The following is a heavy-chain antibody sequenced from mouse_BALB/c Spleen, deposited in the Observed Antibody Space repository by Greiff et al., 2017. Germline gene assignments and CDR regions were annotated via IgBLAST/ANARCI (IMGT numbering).Heavy chain of an antibody. CDR1: GFNIKDYY. CDR3: SAGDWFAY. Sequence: VQLQQSGAELVRSGASVKLSCTASGFNIKDYYMHWVKQRPEQGLEWIGWIDPENGDTEYAPKFQGKATMTADTSSNTAYLQLSSLTSEDTAVYYGSAGDWFAYWGQGTLVTVSA. CDR2: IDPENGDT. J-gene: IGHJ3*01. V-gene: IGHV14-4*02.